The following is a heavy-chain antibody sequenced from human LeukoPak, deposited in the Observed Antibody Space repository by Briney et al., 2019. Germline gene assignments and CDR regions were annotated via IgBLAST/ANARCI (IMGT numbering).Heavy chain of an antibody. V-gene: IGHV4-4*07. CDR3: ARDRYYDFWSGDNHYFDY. CDR2: IYTSGST. J-gene: IGHJ4*02. Sequence: SETLSLTCTVSGGSISSYYWSWIRQPAGKGLEWIGRIYTSGSTNYNPSLKSRVTMSVDTSKNQFSLKLSSVTAADTAVYYCARDRYYDFWSGDNHYFDYWGQGTLVTVSP. CDR1: GGSISSYY. D-gene: IGHD3-3*01.